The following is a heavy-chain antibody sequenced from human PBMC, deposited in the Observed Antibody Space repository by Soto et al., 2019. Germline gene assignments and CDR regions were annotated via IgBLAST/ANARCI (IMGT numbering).Heavy chain of an antibody. Sequence: ASVKVSCKASGFSFTGYYIHWLRQAPGQGLEWMGWINAHSGGTEYAQKFQGRVTLTRDTSIATAYLTPTSLTSDDTALYYCAKDLTRQLAYWLDPWGQGTQVTVSS. CDR2: INAHSGGT. J-gene: IGHJ5*02. D-gene: IGHD6-6*01. V-gene: IGHV1-2*02. CDR1: GFSFTGYY. CDR3: AKDLTRQLAYWLDP.